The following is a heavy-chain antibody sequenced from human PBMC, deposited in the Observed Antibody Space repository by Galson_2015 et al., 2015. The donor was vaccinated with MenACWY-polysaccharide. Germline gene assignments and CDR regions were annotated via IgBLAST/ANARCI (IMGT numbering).Heavy chain of an antibody. CDR2: ISGSAGST. CDR1: GFTFNNYV. J-gene: IGHJ5*02. D-gene: IGHD1/OR15-1a*01. CDR3: AENIRTQSLDWFDP. V-gene: IGHV3-23*01. Sequence: SLRLSCAASGFTFNNYVMNWVRQAPGKGLEWVSAISGSAGSTYYADSVKGRCTISKDNSKNTLYLQMNSLRAEDTAVYYCAENIRTQSLDWFDPWGQGTLVTVSS.